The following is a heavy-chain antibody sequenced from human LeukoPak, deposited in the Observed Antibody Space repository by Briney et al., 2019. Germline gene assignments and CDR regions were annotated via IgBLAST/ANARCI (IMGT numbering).Heavy chain of an antibody. CDR1: GGTFSSYA. J-gene: IGHJ3*02. CDR2: IIPILGIA. Sequence: APVKASCKASGGTFSSYAISWVRQAPGQGLEWMGRIIPILGIANYAQKSQGRVTITADKSTSTAYMELSSLRSEDTAVYYCARAGWEHYSGDAFDIWGQGTMVTVSS. V-gene: IGHV1-69*10. D-gene: IGHD1-26*01. CDR3: ARAGWEHYSGDAFDI.